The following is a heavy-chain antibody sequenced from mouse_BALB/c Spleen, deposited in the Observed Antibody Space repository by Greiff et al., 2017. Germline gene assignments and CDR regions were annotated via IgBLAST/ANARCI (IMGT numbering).Heavy chain of an antibody. CDR1: GFSLSTYGIG. Sequence: QVTLKVSGPGILQPSQTLSLTCSFSGFSLSTYGIGVGWIRQPSGKGLEWLAHIWWNDNKYYNTALKSRLTISKDTSNNQVFLKIASVDTADTATYYCARIPYYRYDYYAMDYWGQGTSVTVSS. D-gene: IGHD2-14*01. CDR2: IWWNDNK. J-gene: IGHJ4*01. CDR3: ARIPYYRYDYYAMDY. V-gene: IGHV8-11*01.